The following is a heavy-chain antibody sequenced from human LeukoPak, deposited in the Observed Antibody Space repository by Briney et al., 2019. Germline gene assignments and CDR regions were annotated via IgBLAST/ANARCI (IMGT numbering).Heavy chain of an antibody. CDR1: GYTFTGYY. D-gene: IGHD1-20*01. J-gene: IGHJ5*02. Sequence: ASVKVSCKASGYTFTGYYMHWVRQAPGQGLEWMGWISAYNGNTNYAQKFQGRVTITADESTSTAYMELSSLRSEDTAVYYCASGNWNDPGPYNWFDPWGQGTLVTVSS. CDR2: ISAYNGNT. V-gene: IGHV1-18*04. CDR3: ASGNWNDPGPYNWFDP.